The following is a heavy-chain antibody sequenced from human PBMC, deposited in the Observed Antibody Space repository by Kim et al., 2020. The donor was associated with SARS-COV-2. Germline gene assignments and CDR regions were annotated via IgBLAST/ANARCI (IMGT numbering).Heavy chain of an antibody. D-gene: IGHD4-17*01. Sequence: YYIPSLKSRVTISVDTAKNQFSLKLSSVTAADAAVYYCARLYGDYGNFDYWGQGTLVTVSS. V-gene: IGHV4-31*02. J-gene: IGHJ4*02. CDR3: ARLYGDYGNFDY.